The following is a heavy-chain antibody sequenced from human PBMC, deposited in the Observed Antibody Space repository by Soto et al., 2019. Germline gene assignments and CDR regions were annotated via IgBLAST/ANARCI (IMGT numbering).Heavy chain of an antibody. V-gene: IGHV1-69*08. D-gene: IGHD3-16*01. J-gene: IGHJ5*02. CDR3: AGDPDTHYNDSHASSYP. CDR1: GGTFSTYT. Sequence: QVQLVQSGAEVKKPGSSVKVSCKASGGTFSTYTITWVRQAPGQGLEWMGRIIPIIGIINYAQKVQGRFTTNADXXXGXXYTAMTGLRSDDTALYYCAGDPDTHYNDSHASSYPWGQGNLVTVSS. CDR2: IIPIIGII.